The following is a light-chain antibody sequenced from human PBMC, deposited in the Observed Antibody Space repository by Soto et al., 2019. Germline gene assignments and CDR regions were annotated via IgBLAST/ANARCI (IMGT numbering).Light chain of an antibody. V-gene: IGKV1-8*01. CDR2: AAS. CDR1: QGISTY. CDR3: QQYYSYPTT. J-gene: IGKJ1*01. Sequence: AMQITHSPSSISASLLYTVTIICRASQGISTYLNWYQQKPGKAPKLLIYAASTLQSGVPSRFSGSGSGTDFTLTISCLQSEDFATYYCQQYYSYPTTFGQGTKVDTK.